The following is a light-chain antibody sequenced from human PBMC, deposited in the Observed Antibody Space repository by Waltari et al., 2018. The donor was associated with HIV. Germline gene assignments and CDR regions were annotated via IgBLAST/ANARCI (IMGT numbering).Light chain of an antibody. Sequence: QSVLTQLPSASGTPGQRVTISCSGNSSNIGRNYVYWYQQLPGTAPKLRRYKNSQRPSGVPDRFSGSKSGTSAFLAISGLRSEDETDYYCAAWDDTLTGPHVVLGGGTKLTVL. V-gene: IGLV1-47*01. CDR1: SSNIGRNY. CDR2: KNS. CDR3: AAWDDTLTGPHVV. J-gene: IGLJ2*01.